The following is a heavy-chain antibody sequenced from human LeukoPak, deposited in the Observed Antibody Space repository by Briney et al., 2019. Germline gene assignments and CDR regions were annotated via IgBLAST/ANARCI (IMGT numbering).Heavy chain of an antibody. J-gene: IGHJ3*02. CDR2: IKQDGSET. CDR1: GFPFTTYW. D-gene: IGHD5-24*01. CDR3: AKSQWLQFDAYDM. V-gene: IGHV3-7*02. Sequence: GGSLRLSCVASGFPFTTYWMGWVREAPGKGLEWVANIKQDGSETYYVDSVKGRFTVFRDDAKNSLFLQMNSLRVEDTAVYYCAKSQWLQFDAYDMWGQGTMVTVS.